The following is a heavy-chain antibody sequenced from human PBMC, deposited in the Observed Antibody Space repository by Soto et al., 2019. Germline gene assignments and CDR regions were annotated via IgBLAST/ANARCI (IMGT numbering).Heavy chain of an antibody. CDR2: ISGSAGSSGP. J-gene: IGHJ4*02. CDR3: AKARCSTANCYVPEY. V-gene: IGHV3-23*01. D-gene: IGHD2-2*01. Sequence: PGGSLRFSCVASGFTFSTYTMSWVRQAPGKGLEWVSVISGSAGSSGPSYADSVQGRFSISRDNARNTLYLQMNSLRGEDTAMYYCAKARCSTANCYVPEYWGQGTRVTVSS. CDR1: GFTFSTYT.